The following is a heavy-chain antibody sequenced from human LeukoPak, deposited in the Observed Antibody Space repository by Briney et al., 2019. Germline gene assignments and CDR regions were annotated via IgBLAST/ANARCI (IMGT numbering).Heavy chain of an antibody. CDR2: IYSGGST. D-gene: IGHD2-2*01. V-gene: IGHV3-66*02. J-gene: IGHJ4*02. CDR1: GFTVSSNY. CDR3: ARSTLPAATGYYFDY. Sequence: PGGSLRLSCAASGFTVSSNYMTWVRQAPGKGLEWVSVIYSGGSTYYADSVTGRFTISRDNSKNTLYLQMNSLRAEDTAVYYCARSTLPAATGYYFDYWGQGTLVTVSS.